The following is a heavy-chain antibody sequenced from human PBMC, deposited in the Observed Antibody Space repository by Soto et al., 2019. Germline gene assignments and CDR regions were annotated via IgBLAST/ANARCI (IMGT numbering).Heavy chain of an antibody. D-gene: IGHD4-17*01. CDR2: ISSSSSYI. CDR1: GFTFSSYS. CDR3: ASAAGYGDYVFDY. Sequence: EVQLVESGGGLVKPGGSLRLSCAASGFTFSSYSMNWVRQAPGKGLEWVSSISSSSSYIYYADSVKGRFTISRDNAKNSLYLQMNSLRAEDTAVYYCASAAGYGDYVFDYWGQGTLVTVSS. V-gene: IGHV3-21*01. J-gene: IGHJ4*02.